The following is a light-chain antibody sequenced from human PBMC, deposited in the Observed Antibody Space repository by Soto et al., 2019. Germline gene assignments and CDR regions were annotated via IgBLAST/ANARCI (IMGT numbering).Light chain of an antibody. J-gene: IGLJ2*01. CDR2: LNN. CDR1: SSNIGAGFD. Sequence: QSVLTQPPSVSGAPGQRVTISCTGSSSNIGAGFDVHWYQQLPGTAPKLLIYLNNNRPSGVPDRFSGSKSGTSASLAITGLQAKDEADYYCQSYDTSLSGSVFGGGTKLTVL. V-gene: IGLV1-40*01. CDR3: QSYDTSLSGSV.